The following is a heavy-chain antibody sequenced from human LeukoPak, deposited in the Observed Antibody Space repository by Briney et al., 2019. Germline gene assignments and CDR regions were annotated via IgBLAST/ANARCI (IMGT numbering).Heavy chain of an antibody. Sequence: PSETLSLTCAVYGGSFSGYYWSWIRQPPGKGLEWIGEINHSGSTNYNPSLKSRVTISVDTSKNQFSLKLSSVTAADTAVYYCARGSSSWHDSCYFDYWGQGTLVTVSS. CDR2: INHSGST. D-gene: IGHD6-13*01. J-gene: IGHJ4*02. CDR3: ARGSSSWHDSCYFDY. CDR1: GGSFSGYY. V-gene: IGHV4-34*01.